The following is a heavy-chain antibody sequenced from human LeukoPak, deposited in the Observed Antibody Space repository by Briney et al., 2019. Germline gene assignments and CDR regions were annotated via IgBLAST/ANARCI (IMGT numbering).Heavy chain of an antibody. D-gene: IGHD5-24*01. Sequence: SETLSLTCTVSGGSISSGSYHWSWIRQPAWKGLEWIGRIYTSGSTNYNPSLKSRVTISGDTSKNQFSLKLSSVTAADTAVYYCARLRDSYNGGGVDYWGQGTLVTVSS. CDR3: ARLRDSYNGGGVDY. V-gene: IGHV4-61*02. CDR1: GGSISSGSYH. CDR2: IYTSGST. J-gene: IGHJ4*02.